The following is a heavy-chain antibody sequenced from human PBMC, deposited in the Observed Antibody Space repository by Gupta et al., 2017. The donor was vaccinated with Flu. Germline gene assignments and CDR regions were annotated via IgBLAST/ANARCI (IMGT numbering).Heavy chain of an antibody. Sequence: SISNNSHYWGWIRQPPGKGLEWLGNFYYSGTTYYNPSLKSRVTISVDTFKNQCSLKLTSLTAADTAVYYCVRQQPAIFGVAIGFDPWGQGTLVTVSS. CDR1: SISNNSHY. CDR3: VRQQPAIFGVAIGFDP. D-gene: IGHD3-3*01. J-gene: IGHJ5*02. V-gene: IGHV4-39*01. CDR2: FYYSGTT.